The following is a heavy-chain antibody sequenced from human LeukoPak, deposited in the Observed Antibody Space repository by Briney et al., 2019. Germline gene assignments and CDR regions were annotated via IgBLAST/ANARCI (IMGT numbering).Heavy chain of an antibody. J-gene: IGHJ4*02. D-gene: IGHD3-10*01. CDR2: INAGNGNT. CDR3: ARIMVRGVCFDY. V-gene: IGHV1-3*01. CDR1: GYTFTSYD. Sequence: GASVKVSCKASGYTFTSYDINWVRQATGQGLEWMGWINAGNGNTKYSQKFQGRVTITRDTSASTAYMELSSLRSEDTAVYYCARIMVRGVCFDYWGQGSRVTVSS.